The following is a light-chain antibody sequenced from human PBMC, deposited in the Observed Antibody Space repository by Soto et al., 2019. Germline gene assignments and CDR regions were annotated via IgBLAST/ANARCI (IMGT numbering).Light chain of an antibody. Sequence: QSALTQPASVSGSPGQSITISCTGTSRDVGSYNFVSWYQQLPGKAPKLMIYEVTYRPSGVSNRFSGSKSGNTASLTISGLQAEDEADCYCSSFTSSSTLVFGGGTKLTVL. CDR2: EVT. CDR3: SSFTSSSTLV. V-gene: IGLV2-14*01. J-gene: IGLJ2*01. CDR1: SRDVGSYNF.